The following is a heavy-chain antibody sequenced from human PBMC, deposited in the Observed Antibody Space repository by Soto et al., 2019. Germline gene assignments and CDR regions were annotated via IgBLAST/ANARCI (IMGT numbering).Heavy chain of an antibody. J-gene: IGHJ5*02. Sequence: QVQLVQSGAEVKKPGASVKVSCKASGYTFTSYDINWVRQATGQGLEYLGWMNPNSGNTAYVQKYQGRVTKTWDPSITTAYMELSSLRSEDTAVNFCASGIKSGAYSRWFDPWGQGTLVTVSS. CDR2: MNPNSGNT. CDR3: ASGIKSGAYSRWFDP. D-gene: IGHD4-17*01. V-gene: IGHV1-8*01. CDR1: GYTFTSYD.